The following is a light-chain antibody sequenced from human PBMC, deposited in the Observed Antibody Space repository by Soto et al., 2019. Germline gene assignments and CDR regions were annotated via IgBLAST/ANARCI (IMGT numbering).Light chain of an antibody. Sequence: IGLTESPAPGTWSPGARATLSCGASQSVSSSYLAWYQQKPGQAPRLLIYGASSRATGIPDRFSGSGSGTDFTLTISRLESEDFAAYYCQPYDNSPNSFGQGTRLEI. CDR1: QSVSSSY. CDR2: GAS. J-gene: IGKJ5*01. CDR3: QPYDNSPNS. V-gene: IGKV3-20*01.